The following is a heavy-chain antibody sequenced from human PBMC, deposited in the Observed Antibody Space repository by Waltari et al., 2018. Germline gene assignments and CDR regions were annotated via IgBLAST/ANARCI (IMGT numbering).Heavy chain of an antibody. D-gene: IGHD6-19*01. V-gene: IGHV4-4*02. CDR3: ARYSSVKPAGFY. Sequence: QVQLQESGPGLVKPSGTLSLTCAVSGGSISSSHWWSWVRQPPGKGLEWIGEIYPSGRTNYNPSLQSRVTISVDKSKNQFSLKLSSVTAADTAVYYCARYSSVKPAGFYWGQGTLVTVSS. CDR2: IYPSGRT. CDR1: GGSISSSHW. J-gene: IGHJ4*02.